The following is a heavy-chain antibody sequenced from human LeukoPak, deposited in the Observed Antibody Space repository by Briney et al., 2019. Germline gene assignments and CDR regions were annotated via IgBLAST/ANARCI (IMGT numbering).Heavy chain of an antibody. CDR3: AREYCSGGSCYWTAFDI. V-gene: IGHV4-4*07. CDR2: IYTSGST. J-gene: IGHJ3*02. D-gene: IGHD2-15*01. Sequence: SETLSLTRTVSGGSISSYYWSWIRQPAGKGLEWIGRIYTSGSTNYNPSLKSRVTMSVDTSKNQFSLKLSSVTAADTAVYYCAREYCSGGSCYWTAFDIWGQGTMVTVSS. CDR1: GGSISSYY.